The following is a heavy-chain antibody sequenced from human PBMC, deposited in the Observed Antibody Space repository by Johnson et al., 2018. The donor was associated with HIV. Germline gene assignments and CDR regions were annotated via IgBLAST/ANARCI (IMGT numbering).Heavy chain of an antibody. CDR1: GFTFSSYA. D-gene: IGHD3-10*01. CDR3: TTGDGSGSYGVGLNDAFDI. J-gene: IGHJ3*02. CDR2: ISYDGSNK. V-gene: IGHV3-30*04. Sequence: QVQLVESGGGLVQPGGSLRLSCAASGFTFSSYAMHWVRQAPGKGLEWVAVISYDGSNKYYADSVKGRFTISRDNSKNTLYLQMNSLRAEDTAVYYCTTGDGSGSYGVGLNDAFDIWGQGTMVTVSA.